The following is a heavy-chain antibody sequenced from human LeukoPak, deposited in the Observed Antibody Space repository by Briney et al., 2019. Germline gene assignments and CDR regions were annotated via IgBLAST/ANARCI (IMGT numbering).Heavy chain of an antibody. CDR1: GYTFTSYG. J-gene: IGHJ4*02. Sequence: ASVKVSCKASGYTFTSYGISWVRQAPGQGLEWMGWISAYNGNTNYAQKLQGRVTMTTDTSTSTAHMELRSLRSDDTAVYYCARDGDCSGGSCYSEIWGQGTLVTVSS. CDR3: ARDGDCSGGSCYSEI. D-gene: IGHD2-15*01. CDR2: ISAYNGNT. V-gene: IGHV1-18*01.